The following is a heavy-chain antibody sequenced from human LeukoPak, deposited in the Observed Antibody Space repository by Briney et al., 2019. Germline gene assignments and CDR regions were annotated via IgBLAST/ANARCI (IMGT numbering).Heavy chain of an antibody. J-gene: IGHJ4*02. Sequence: SVKVSCKASGYDFINYGISWVRQAPGQGLEWMGGIIPIFGTANYAQKFQGRVTITTDESTSTAYMELSSLRSEDTAVYYCARASGWNQNYFDYWGQGTLVTVSS. CDR2: IIPIFGTA. CDR3: ARASGWNQNYFDY. D-gene: IGHD6-19*01. CDR1: GYDFINYG. V-gene: IGHV1-69*05.